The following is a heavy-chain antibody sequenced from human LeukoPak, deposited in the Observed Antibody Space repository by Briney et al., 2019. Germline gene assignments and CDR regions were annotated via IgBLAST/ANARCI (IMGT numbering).Heavy chain of an antibody. CDR2: LGSTGST. V-gene: IGHV3-23*01. CDR3: ATVRYASAWYHFDH. J-gene: IGHJ4*02. D-gene: IGHD6-13*01. Sequence: GGSLRLSCAASGFAFRTSVMSWVRQAPGKGLEWVSSLGSTGSTYYIDSVKGRFSISRDYSQNTLYPEMNSLRAEDTAIYFCATVRYASAWYHFDHWGRGTLVAVSS. CDR1: GFAFRTSV.